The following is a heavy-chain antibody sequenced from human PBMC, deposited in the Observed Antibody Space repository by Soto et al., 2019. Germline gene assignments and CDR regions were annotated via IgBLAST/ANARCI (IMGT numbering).Heavy chain of an antibody. CDR1: GYTFTDYY. V-gene: IGHV1-2*02. CDR3: VRRGCTDGVCTYYFDY. J-gene: IGHJ4*02. CDR2: INPNSGAT. D-gene: IGHD2-8*01. Sequence: GASVKVSCKASGYTFTDYYIHWVRQAPGQGLEWMGWINPNSGATKSPQRFQGSVTMTRDTSISTAYMELTRLRSADTAVYYCVRRGCTDGVCTYYFDYWGQGTLVTVSS.